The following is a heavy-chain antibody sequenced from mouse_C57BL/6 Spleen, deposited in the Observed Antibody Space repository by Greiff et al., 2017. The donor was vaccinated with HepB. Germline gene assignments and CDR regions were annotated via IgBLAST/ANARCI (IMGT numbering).Heavy chain of an antibody. J-gene: IGHJ4*01. CDR3: ASHDSSDYAMDY. CDR1: GFTFSSYG. D-gene: IGHD3-2*01. V-gene: IGHV5-6*01. CDR2: ISSGGSYT. Sequence: EVQLVESGGDLVKPGGSLKLSCAASGFTFSSYGMSWVRQTPDKRLEWVATISSGGSYTYYPDSVKGRFTISRDKAKNTLYLQMSSLKSEDTAMYYGASHDSSDYAMDYWGQGTSVTVSS.